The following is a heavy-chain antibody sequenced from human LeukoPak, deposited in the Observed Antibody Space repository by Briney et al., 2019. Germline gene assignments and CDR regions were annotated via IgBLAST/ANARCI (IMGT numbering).Heavy chain of an antibody. CDR3: ARGEGIVRFIVVVPAAILGAFGI. CDR1: GYSFTSYW. J-gene: IGHJ3*02. V-gene: IGHV5-51*01. Sequence: GESLKISCKGSGYSFTSYWIGWVRQMPGKGLEWMGIIYPGDSDTRYSPSFQGQVTISADKSISTAYLQWSSLKASDTAMYYCARGEGIVRFIVVVPAAILGAFGIWGQGTMVTVSS. CDR2: IYPGDSDT. D-gene: IGHD2-2*02.